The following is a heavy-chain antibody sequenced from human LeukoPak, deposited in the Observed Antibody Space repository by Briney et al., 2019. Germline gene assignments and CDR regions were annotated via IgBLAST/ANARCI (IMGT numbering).Heavy chain of an antibody. J-gene: IGHJ4*02. D-gene: IGHD2-8*01. CDR1: GFTFDDYA. CDR3: ARGTMVYAIQYYFNY. Sequence: GRSLRLSCAASGFTFDDYAMHWVRQAPGKGLEWVSGISWNSGSIGYADSVKGRFTISRDNAKNSLYLQMNSLRTEDTAVYYCARGTMVYAIQYYFNYWGQGTLVTVSS. CDR2: ISWNSGSI. V-gene: IGHV3-9*01.